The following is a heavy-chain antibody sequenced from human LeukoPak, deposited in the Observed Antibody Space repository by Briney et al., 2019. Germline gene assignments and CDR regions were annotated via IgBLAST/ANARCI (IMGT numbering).Heavy chain of an antibody. CDR1: GGSFSGYY. J-gene: IGHJ3*02. Sequence: SETLSLTCAVYGGSFSGYYWSWIRQPPGKGLEWIGEINHSGSTSYNPSLKSRVTISVDTSKNQFSLKLSSATAADTAVYYCAREGPSVVVVAATRRAFDIWGQGTMVTVSS. D-gene: IGHD2-15*01. CDR2: INHSGST. CDR3: AREGPSVVVVAATRRAFDI. V-gene: IGHV4-34*01.